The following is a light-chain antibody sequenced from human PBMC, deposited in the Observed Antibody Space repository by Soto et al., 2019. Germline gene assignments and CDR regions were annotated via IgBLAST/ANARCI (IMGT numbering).Light chain of an antibody. CDR1: SSNIGSKY. Sequence: QSVLTQSPSASGTPGQRVTISCSGSSSNIGSKYVYWYQQLPGTAPKLLIYRDNQRRSGVPDRFSGSKSGTSASLAISGLRSEDEGDYYCAAWDDSLSGVVFGGGTKLTVL. V-gene: IGLV1-47*01. CDR3: AAWDDSLSGVV. CDR2: RDN. J-gene: IGLJ2*01.